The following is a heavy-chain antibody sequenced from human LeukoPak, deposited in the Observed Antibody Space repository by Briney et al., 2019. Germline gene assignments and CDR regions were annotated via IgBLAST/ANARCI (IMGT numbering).Heavy chain of an antibody. CDR1: GYTLTELS. V-gene: IGHV1-24*01. D-gene: IGHD5-18*01. CDR3: ASGNVDTAMVFDY. Sequence: ASVKVSCKVSGYTLTELSMHWVRQAPGKGLEWMGGFDPEDGETIYAQKFQGRVTITTDESTSTAYMELSSLRSEDTAVYYCASGNVDTAMVFDYWGQGTLVTVSS. J-gene: IGHJ4*02. CDR2: FDPEDGET.